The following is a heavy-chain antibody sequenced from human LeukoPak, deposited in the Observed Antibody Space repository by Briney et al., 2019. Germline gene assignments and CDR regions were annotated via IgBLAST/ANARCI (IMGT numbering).Heavy chain of an antibody. CDR1: GFTFSSYS. V-gene: IGHV3-21*01. Sequence: GGSLRLSRAASGFTFSSYSMNWVRQAPGKGLEWVSSISSSSSYIYYADSVKGRFTISRDNAKNSLYLQMNSLRAEDTAVYYCARDQRGYSYGPGGYWGQGTLVTVSS. CDR2: ISSSSSYI. J-gene: IGHJ4*02. D-gene: IGHD5-18*01. CDR3: ARDQRGYSYGPGGY.